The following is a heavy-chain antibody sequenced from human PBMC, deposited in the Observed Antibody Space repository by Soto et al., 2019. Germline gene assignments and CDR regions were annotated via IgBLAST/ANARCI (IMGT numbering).Heavy chain of an antibody. V-gene: IGHV3-23*01. J-gene: IGHJ4*02. CDR1: GFTFSSHA. CDR2: ISGGGGTT. Sequence: GGSLRLSCAASGFTFSSHAMSWVRQAPGKGLEWVSAISGGGGTTYYADSVKGRFTISRDNSKNTLYLQMNSLRAEDTAGYYCAKDLHGSGSYPLLFDYWGQGILVTVSS. CDR3: AKDLHGSGSYPLLFDY. D-gene: IGHD3-10*01.